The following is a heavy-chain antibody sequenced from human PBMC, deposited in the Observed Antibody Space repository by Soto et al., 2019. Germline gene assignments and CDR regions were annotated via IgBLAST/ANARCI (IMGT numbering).Heavy chain of an antibody. J-gene: IGHJ4*02. CDR1: GLTFRNDW. CDR3: AVYGYGVSAAAY. CDR2: INQDGSER. V-gene: IGHV3-7*03. D-gene: IGHD4-17*01. Sequence: PGGSLRLSCAGTGLTFRNDWLSWVRQAPGKGLEWVANINQDGSERYYVDSVRGRFTISRDNVENSLYLQLNSLRPEDTAVYYCAVYGYGVSAAAYWGQGTLVTVSS.